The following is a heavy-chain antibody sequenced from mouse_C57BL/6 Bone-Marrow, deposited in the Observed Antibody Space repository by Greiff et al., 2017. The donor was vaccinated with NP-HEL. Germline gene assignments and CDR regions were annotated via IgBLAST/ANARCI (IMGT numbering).Heavy chain of an antibody. CDR3: ARWRRYDGFAY. D-gene: IGHD2-12*01. CDR2: INPNNGGT. Sequence: EVKLMESGPELVKPGASVKIPCKASGYTFTDYNMDWVKQSHGKSLEWIGDINPNNGGTIYNQKFKGKATLTVDQSSSTAYMGLRSRTSEDTAVYYCARWRRYDGFAYWGHGTLVTVSA. CDR1: GYTFTDYN. V-gene: IGHV1-18*01. J-gene: IGHJ3*01.